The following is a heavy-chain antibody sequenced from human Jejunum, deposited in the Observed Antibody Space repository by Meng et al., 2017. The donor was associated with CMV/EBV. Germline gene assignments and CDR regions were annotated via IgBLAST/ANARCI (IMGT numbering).Heavy chain of an antibody. V-gene: IGHV4-34*01. CDR2: VDHSGGT. CDR1: FSSFC. J-gene: IGHJ4*02. CDR3: ASGSRHFSGYNSGWYLLG. Sequence: FSSFCWSWVRQPPGEGLEWIGEVDHSGGTNYNPSLKSRVTISADTSKNQFSLSLTSMTAADTAIYYCASGSRHFSGYNSGWYLLGWGQGTLVTVSS. D-gene: IGHD6-19*01.